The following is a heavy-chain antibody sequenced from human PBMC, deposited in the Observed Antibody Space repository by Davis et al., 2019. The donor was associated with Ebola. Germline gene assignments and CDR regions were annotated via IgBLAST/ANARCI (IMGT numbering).Heavy chain of an antibody. V-gene: IGHV1-46*01. J-gene: IGHJ6*02. CDR1: GYTFTSYY. CDR2: INPSGGST. CDR3: AEGGSYWDYYYGMDV. Sequence: ASVKVSCKASGYTFTSYYMHWVRQAPGQGLEWMGIINPSGGSTSYAQKFQGRVTMTRDTSTSTAYMELSSLRSEDTAVYYCAEGGSYWDYYYGMDVWGQGTTVTVSS. D-gene: IGHD1-26*01.